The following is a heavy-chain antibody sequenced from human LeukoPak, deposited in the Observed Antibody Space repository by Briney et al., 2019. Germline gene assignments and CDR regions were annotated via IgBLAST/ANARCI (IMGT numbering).Heavy chain of an antibody. D-gene: IGHD2-2*02. CDR3: ASVCSSTSCYTGTAPKYYYYGMDV. J-gene: IGHJ6*02. CDR1: GGTFSSYA. V-gene: IGHV1-69*13. CDR2: IIPIFGTA. Sequence: SGKVSCKASGGTFSSYAISWVRQAPGQGLEWMGGIIPIFGTANYAQKFQGRVTITADESTSTAYMELSSLRSEDTAVYYCASVCSSTSCYTGTAPKYYYYGMDVWGQGTTVTVSS.